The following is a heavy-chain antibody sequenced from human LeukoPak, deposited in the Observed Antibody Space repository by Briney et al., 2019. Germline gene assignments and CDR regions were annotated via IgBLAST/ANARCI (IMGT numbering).Heavy chain of an antibody. V-gene: IGHV4-38-2*02. CDR3: ARREASGSGYYGFDY. Sequence: SETLSLTCTVSGGSISSGYYWGWIRQPPGKGLEWIGSIYHSGSTYYNPSLKSRVTISVDTSKNQFSLKLSSVTAADTAVYYCARREASGSGYYGFDYWGQGTLVTVSS. CDR2: IYHSGST. D-gene: IGHD3-3*01. CDR1: GGSISSGYY. J-gene: IGHJ4*02.